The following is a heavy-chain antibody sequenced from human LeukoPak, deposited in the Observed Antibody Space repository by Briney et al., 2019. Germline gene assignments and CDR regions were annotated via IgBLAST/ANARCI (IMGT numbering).Heavy chain of an antibody. D-gene: IGHD1-26*01. J-gene: IGHJ4*02. CDR3: VALQVGAPAY. Sequence: GGSLRLSCAASAFTFSNFWVSWVRQAPGKGLEWVANIKPDGSEKYYVDSVEGRFTISRDNAKDSLCLQMNSLRAEDTAVYYCVALQVGAPAYWGQGTLVTVSS. CDR1: AFTFSNFW. V-gene: IGHV3-7*01. CDR2: IKPDGSEK.